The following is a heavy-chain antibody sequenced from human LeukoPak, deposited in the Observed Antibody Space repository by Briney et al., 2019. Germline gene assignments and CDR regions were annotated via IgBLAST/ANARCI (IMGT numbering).Heavy chain of an antibody. J-gene: IGHJ4*02. CDR2: ISSSSSYI. CDR3: ARLNSGWGFDY. D-gene: IGHD6-19*01. V-gene: IGHV3-21*01. CDR1: GFTFSSYS. Sequence: GGSLRLSCAASGFTFSSYSMTWVRQAPGKGLEWVSSISSSSSYIYYADSVKGRFTISRDNAKNSLYLQMNSLRAEDTAVYYCARLNSGWGFDYWGQGTLVTVSS.